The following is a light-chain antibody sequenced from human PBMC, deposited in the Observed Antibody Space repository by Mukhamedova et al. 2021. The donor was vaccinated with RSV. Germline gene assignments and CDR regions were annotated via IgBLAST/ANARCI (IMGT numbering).Light chain of an antibody. CDR3: LHYNSFPYA. CDR2: SAS. J-gene: IGKJ2*01. Sequence: WYQRRVHGKAPKRLIYSASTLQGGVPSRLSGSGSGTQFTLTISGLQPEDFATYYCLHYNSFPYAFGQGTKLEIK. V-gene: IGKV1-17*01.